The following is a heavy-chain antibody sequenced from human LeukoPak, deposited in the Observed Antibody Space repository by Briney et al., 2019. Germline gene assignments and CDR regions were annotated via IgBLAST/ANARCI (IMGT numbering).Heavy chain of an antibody. CDR3: ARPHVAVAGTVFVY. Sequence: GGSLRLSCAASGFTFSSYEMNWVRQAPGKGLEWVSYISSSGSTIYYADSVKGRFTISRDNAKNSLYLQMNSLRAEDTAVYYCARPHVAVAGTVFVYWGQGTLVTVSS. CDR1: GFTFSSYE. D-gene: IGHD6-19*01. V-gene: IGHV3-48*03. CDR2: ISSSGSTI. J-gene: IGHJ4*02.